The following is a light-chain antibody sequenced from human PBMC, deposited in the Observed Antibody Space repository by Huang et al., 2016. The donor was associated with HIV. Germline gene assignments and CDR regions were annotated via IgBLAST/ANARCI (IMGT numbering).Light chain of an antibody. Sequence: DIQMTQSPSTLSASVGDRVIITCRASQSIGNRLAWFQQKPGRAPKLLIYDASNLQNGVPSRFSGSGSGTVFTLTIDNLQPEDYSTYYCQQYNTPPYRFGQGTKVDIK. CDR2: DAS. CDR1: QSIGNR. CDR3: QQYNTPPYR. J-gene: IGKJ2*03. V-gene: IGKV1-5*01.